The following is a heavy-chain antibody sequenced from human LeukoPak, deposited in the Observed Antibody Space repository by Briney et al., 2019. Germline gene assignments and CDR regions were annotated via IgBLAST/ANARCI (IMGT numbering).Heavy chain of an antibody. CDR3: AREKTYYYDSSGYYCDY. CDR2: IIPILGIA. Sequence: SVTVSCKASGGTFSSYAISWVRQAPGQGLEWMGRIIPILGIANYAQKFQGRVTITADKSTSTAYMELSSLRSEDTAVYYCAREKTYYYDSSGYYCDYWGQGTLVTVSS. J-gene: IGHJ4*02. D-gene: IGHD3-22*01. CDR1: GGTFSSYA. V-gene: IGHV1-69*04.